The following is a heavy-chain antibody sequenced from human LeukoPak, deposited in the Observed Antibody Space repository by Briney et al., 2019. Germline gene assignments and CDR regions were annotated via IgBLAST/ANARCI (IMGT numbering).Heavy chain of an antibody. CDR2: ISGSGDDT. J-gene: IGHJ2*01. CDR1: GSTFSSYA. CDR3: AKRSPWYFDL. Sequence: GGSLRLSCAASGSTFSSYAMSWVRQAPGKGLEWVSAISGSGDDTYYADSVKGRFTISRDNSKNTLYLQMNSLRAEDTAVYYCAKRSPWYFDLWGRGTLVTVSS. V-gene: IGHV3-23*01.